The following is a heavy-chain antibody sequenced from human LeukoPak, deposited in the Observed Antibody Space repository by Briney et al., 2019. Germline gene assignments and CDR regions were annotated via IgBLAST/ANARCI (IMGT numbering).Heavy chain of an antibody. Sequence: GESLKISCKGSGYSFTSYWIGWVRQMPGRGLEWMGIIYPGDSDTRYSPSFQGQVTISADKSISTAYLQWSSLKASDTAMYYCARQALPGPPRPYYDFWSGYQDASDIWGQGTMVTVSS. CDR3: ARQALPGPPRPYYDFWSGYQDASDI. CDR1: GYSFTSYW. V-gene: IGHV5-51*01. CDR2: IYPGDSDT. D-gene: IGHD3-3*01. J-gene: IGHJ3*02.